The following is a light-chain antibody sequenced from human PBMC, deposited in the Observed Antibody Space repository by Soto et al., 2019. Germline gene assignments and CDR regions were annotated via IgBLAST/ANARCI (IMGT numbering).Light chain of an antibody. Sequence: EILLTQSPSSVSSSAGDRATLSCRASQAVTSWLDWYQQKPGRAPKLLIYSASSRPTGIPTRFNGSGSGTDFPLTINRLQPDDACVYFWQQARRFPLTFGPGTKG. J-gene: IGKJ3*01. CDR3: QQARRFPLT. CDR2: SAS. CDR1: QAVTSW. V-gene: IGKV3D-11*01.